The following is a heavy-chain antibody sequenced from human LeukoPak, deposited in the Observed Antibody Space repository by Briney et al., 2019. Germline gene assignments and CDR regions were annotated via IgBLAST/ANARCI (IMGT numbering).Heavy chain of an antibody. CDR3: AKDSGGITMIVVVTHDAFDI. CDR1: GFTFSTYG. V-gene: IGHV3-23*01. J-gene: IGHJ3*02. CDR2: ISDTGGNT. D-gene: IGHD3-22*01. Sequence: GGSLRLSCAASGFTFSTYGMIWVRQAPGKGLEWVSSISDTGGNTYYADSVKGRFTISRDNSKNTLYLQMSSLTAEDTAIYYCAKDSGGITMIVVVTHDAFDIWGQGTMVTVSS.